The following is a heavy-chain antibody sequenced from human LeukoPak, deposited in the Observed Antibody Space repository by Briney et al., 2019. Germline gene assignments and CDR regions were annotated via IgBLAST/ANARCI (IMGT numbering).Heavy chain of an antibody. CDR1: GFTFSGSG. D-gene: IGHD3-3*01. Sequence: PGGSLRLSCAASGFTFSGSGINWVRQASGKGMEWVGRIRSKLNNYATTYAASVKGRFTISRDDSKNTLYLQMNSLRAEDTAVYYCARSRWSGYVDYWGQGTLVTVSS. V-gene: IGHV3-73*01. J-gene: IGHJ4*02. CDR3: ARSRWSGYVDY. CDR2: IRSKLNNYAT.